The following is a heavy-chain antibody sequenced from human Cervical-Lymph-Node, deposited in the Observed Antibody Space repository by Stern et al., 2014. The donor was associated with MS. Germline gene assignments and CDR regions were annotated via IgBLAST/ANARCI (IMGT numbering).Heavy chain of an antibody. D-gene: IGHD3-3*01. CDR1: GFTFISSA. J-gene: IGHJ5*02. CDR3: AARKVRFLES. V-gene: IGHV1-58*01. Sequence: QLGQSGPEVKKPGTSVEVSCKASGFTFISSAVHWVRQARGKRLEWIGYIVIGSGNTYFAQKFQERITITRDRSTSTVYMELNSLTSEDTAVYYCAARKVRFLESWGQGTLVTVSS. CDR2: IVIGSGNT.